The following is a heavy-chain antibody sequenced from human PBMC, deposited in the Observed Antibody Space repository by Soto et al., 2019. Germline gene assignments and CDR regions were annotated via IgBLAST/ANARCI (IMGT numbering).Heavy chain of an antibody. CDR2: ISYDGSNK. CDR3: ARSPSLYQLLLEGS. J-gene: IGHJ3*01. D-gene: IGHD2-2*01. V-gene: IGHV3-30-3*01. Sequence: RRVLKDQSKGLEWVAVISYDGSNKYYADSVTGRFTISRDNSKNTLYLQMNSLRAEDTAVYYCARSPSLYQLLLEGSWRQGTMVTVSS.